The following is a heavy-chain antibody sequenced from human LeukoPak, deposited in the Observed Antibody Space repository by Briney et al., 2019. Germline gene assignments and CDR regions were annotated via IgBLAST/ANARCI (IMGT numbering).Heavy chain of an antibody. Sequence: PGLSLRLSCAASGFTFSTYEMSWVRQAPGKGLEWVSYISSSGSTIFYADSVMGRFAISRDNTKNSLYLQMNSLKTEDTALYYCTTSDYGDNPALIDCWGEGTLVTVSS. CDR1: GFTFSTYE. D-gene: IGHD4-23*01. V-gene: IGHV3-48*03. J-gene: IGHJ4*02. CDR2: ISSSGSTI. CDR3: TTSDYGDNPALIDC.